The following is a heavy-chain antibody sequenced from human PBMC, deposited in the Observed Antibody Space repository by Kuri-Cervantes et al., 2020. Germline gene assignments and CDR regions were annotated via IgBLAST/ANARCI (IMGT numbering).Heavy chain of an antibody. CDR2: INPNSGST. V-gene: IGHV1-2*02. D-gene: IGHD1-26*01. CDR1: GYTFTGYY. Sequence: ASVKVSCKASGYTFTGYYMHWVRQAPGQGLEWMGWINPNSGSTNYAQKFQGRVTMTRDTSISTAYMELSRLRSDDTAVYYCARDAKYSGSYWFDPWGQGTLVTVSS. CDR3: ARDAKYSGSYWFDP. J-gene: IGHJ5*02.